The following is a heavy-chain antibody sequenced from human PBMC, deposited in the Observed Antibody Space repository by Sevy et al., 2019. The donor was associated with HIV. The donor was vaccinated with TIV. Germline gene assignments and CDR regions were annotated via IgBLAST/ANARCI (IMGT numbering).Heavy chain of an antibody. CDR3: ARDLEFYDYGDYGPAFNPDY. CDR1: GFTFNTYG. CDR2: IWFDGSNE. D-gene: IGHD4-17*01. V-gene: IGHV3-33*01. Sequence: GGSLRLSCAASGFTFNTYGMHWVRQAPGKGLEWLAVIWFDGSNEYYADSVKGRFTISRDIANNTRHFQMNSLRAEDTAVYYCARDLEFYDYGDYGPAFNPDYWGRGTLVTVSS. J-gene: IGHJ4*02.